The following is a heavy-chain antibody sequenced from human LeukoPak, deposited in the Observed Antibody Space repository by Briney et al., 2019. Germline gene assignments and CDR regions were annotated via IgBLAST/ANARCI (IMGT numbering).Heavy chain of an antibody. Sequence: GGSLRLSCAASGFRFSNSWMYWVRQGPGKGPVWVSRMKTDGTRIEYADSVKGRFTISRDNAKNALFLQMSSLRVEDTAVYYCARGADHGGSYYPDWGQGTRVTVSS. V-gene: IGHV3-74*01. CDR1: GFRFSNSW. CDR3: ARGADHGGSYYPD. CDR2: MKTDGTRI. D-gene: IGHD3-10*01. J-gene: IGHJ4*02.